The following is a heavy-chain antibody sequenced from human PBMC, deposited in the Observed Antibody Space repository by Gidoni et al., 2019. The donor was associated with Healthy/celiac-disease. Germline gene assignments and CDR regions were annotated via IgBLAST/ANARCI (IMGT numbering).Heavy chain of an antibody. CDR1: GFTASRNY. Sequence: EVQLVETGGGLIQPGGSLRLSCAASGFTASRNYMRWVRQAPGKGLEWVSVIYSGGSTYYADSVKGRFTISRDNSKNTLYLQMNSLRAEDTAVYYCARENSSGWYYFDYWGQGTLVTVSS. CDR2: IYSGGST. D-gene: IGHD6-19*01. CDR3: ARENSSGWYYFDY. V-gene: IGHV3-53*02. J-gene: IGHJ4*02.